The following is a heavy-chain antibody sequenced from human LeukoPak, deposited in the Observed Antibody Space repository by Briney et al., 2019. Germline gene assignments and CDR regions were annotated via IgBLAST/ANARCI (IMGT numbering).Heavy chain of an antibody. V-gene: IGHV3-21*01. J-gene: IGHJ6*03. CDR1: GFTFSIYY. D-gene: IGHD2-15*01. CDR3: ARYPLSYSDYYMDV. Sequence: GGSLRLSCAASGFTFSIYYMTWVRQAPGKGLEWVSSISTSGAYIYYADSVKGRFTISRDNAKNSLYLQMNSLRAEDSAVYYCARYPLSYSDYYMDVWGTGTTVTASS. CDR2: ISTSGAYI.